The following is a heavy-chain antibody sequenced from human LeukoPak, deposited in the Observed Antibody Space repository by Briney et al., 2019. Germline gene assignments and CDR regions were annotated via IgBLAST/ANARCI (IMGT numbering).Heavy chain of an antibody. V-gene: IGHV4-34*01. J-gene: IGHJ4*02. CDR1: GGSFSGYS. D-gene: IGHD3-3*01. CDR3: ARDRYDFWRGYSAFDY. CDR2: INHSGST. Sequence: PSETLSLTCAVYGGSFSGYSWSWIRQPPGKGLEWIGEINHSGSTNYNPSLKSRVTISVDTSKNQFSLKLSSVTAADTAVYYCARDRYDFWRGYSAFDYWGQGTLVTVSS.